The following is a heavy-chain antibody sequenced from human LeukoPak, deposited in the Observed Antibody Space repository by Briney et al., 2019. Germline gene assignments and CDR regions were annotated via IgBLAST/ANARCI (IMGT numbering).Heavy chain of an antibody. CDR3: ARHSGLRSPFDP. CDR1: GGSISTTNYY. V-gene: IGHV4-39*01. Sequence: SETLSLTCTVSGGSISTTNYYWGWIRQPPGRDLEWIGSIYSSGNTYYNPSLESRVTISVDTSKDQLSLKLTSATAADTSVYYCARHSGLRSPFDPWGQGTLVTVSS. CDR2: IYSSGNT. D-gene: IGHD3-3*01. J-gene: IGHJ5*02.